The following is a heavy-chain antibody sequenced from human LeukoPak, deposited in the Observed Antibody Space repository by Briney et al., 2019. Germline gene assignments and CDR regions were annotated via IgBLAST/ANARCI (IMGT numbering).Heavy chain of an antibody. CDR2: IYTSGST. J-gene: IGHJ6*02. CDR3: ARDLDFWSGYDVYYYVMDV. V-gene: IGHV4-61*02. Sequence: PSETLSLTCTVSGGSISSGSYYWSWIRQPAGKGLEWIGRIYTSGSTNYNPSLKSRVTISVDTSKNQFSLKLSSVTAADTAVYYCARDLDFWSGYDVYYYVMDVWGQGTTVTVSS. D-gene: IGHD3-3*01. CDR1: GGSISSGSYY.